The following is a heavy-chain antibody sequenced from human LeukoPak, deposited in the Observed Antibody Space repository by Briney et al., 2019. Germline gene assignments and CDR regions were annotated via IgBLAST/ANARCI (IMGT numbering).Heavy chain of an antibody. CDR3: ARDMLLGPPDYMDV. CDR1: GFIFSTYD. Sequence: GGSLRLSCLASGFIFSTYDIHWVRQAPGKGLEWVAVISTDGRTKFYTDSVKGRFTISRDNSMDTLYLQLNSLRPEDTAVYYCARDMLLGPPDYMDVWGKGTTATVSS. J-gene: IGHJ6*03. CDR2: ISTDGRTK. V-gene: IGHV3-30*04. D-gene: IGHD3-16*01.